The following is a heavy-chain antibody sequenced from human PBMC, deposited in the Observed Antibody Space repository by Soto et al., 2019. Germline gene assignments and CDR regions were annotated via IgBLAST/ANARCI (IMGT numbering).Heavy chain of an antibody. J-gene: IGHJ3*02. CDR3: ARHEFSGYDLGPDDFEI. CDR2: IYYSGYT. V-gene: IGHV4-59*08. CDR1: GDINSHY. D-gene: IGHD5-12*01. Sequence: SETLFLTCTVSGDINSHYWSWIRQPPGKGLEWIGYIYYSGYTNYNPSLKSRVTISVDTSKNQFSLKLSSVTAADTAVYYCARHEFSGYDLGPDDFEIWGQGTMVTGS.